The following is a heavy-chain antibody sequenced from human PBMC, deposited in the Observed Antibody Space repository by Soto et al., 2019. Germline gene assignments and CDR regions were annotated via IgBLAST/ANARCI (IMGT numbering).Heavy chain of an antibody. D-gene: IGHD6-19*01. CDR2: IVVGSGNT. CDR1: GFTFTSSA. Sequence: GASVKVSCKASGFTFTSSAVQWVRQARGQRLEWIGWIVVGSGNTNYAQKFQERVTITRDMSTSTAYMELSSLRSEDTAVYYCAADGQWLADDDFDIWGQGTMVTVS. V-gene: IGHV1-58*01. J-gene: IGHJ3*02. CDR3: AADGQWLADDDFDI.